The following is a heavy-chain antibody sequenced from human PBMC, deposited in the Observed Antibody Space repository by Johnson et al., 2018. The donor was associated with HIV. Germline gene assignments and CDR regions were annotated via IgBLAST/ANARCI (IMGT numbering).Heavy chain of an antibody. D-gene: IGHD5-18*01. V-gene: IGHV3-7*03. J-gene: IGHJ3*02. CDR1: GFTFSSYW. Sequence: VQLVESGGGLVQPGGSLRLSCAASGFTFSSYWMTWVRQAPGKGLEWVANIHQDGSAKYYLDYVKGRFTITRDNAKNSLYLQMNSLRAEDTALYYCARAGYSYGLGAFDIWGQGTMVTVSS. CDR2: IHQDGSAK. CDR3: ARAGYSYGLGAFDI.